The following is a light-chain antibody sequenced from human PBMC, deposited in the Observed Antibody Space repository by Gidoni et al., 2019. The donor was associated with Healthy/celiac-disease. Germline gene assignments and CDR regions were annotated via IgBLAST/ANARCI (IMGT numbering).Light chain of an antibody. Sequence: SSELTQDPAVSVALGQTVRITCQGDSLRSYYESWYQQKPGQAPVLVIYGKNNRPPGIPDRFSGSSSGNTASLTITGAQAEDEADYYCNSRDSSGNWVFGGGTKLTVL. CDR3: NSRDSSGNWV. CDR2: GKN. V-gene: IGLV3-19*01. J-gene: IGLJ3*02. CDR1: SLRSYY.